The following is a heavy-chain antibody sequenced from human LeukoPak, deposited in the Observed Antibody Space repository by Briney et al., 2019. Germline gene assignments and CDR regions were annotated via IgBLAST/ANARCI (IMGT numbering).Heavy chain of an antibody. CDR2: IYTSGST. CDR1: GGSISSGSYY. D-gene: IGHD6-13*01. V-gene: IGHV4-61*02. CDR3: ARGPMKPIAAAGSAIDY. J-gene: IGHJ4*02. Sequence: SETLSLTCTVSGGSISSGSYYWSWIRQPAGKGLEWIGRIYTSGSTNYNPSLKSRVTISVDTSKNQLSLKLSSLRSEDTAVYYCARGPMKPIAAAGSAIDYWGQGTLVTVSS.